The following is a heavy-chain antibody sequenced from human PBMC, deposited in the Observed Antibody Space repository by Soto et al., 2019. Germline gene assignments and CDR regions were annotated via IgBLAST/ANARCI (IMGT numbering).Heavy chain of an antibody. V-gene: IGHV3-23*01. CDR3: ARAPGTFDYGGQLGADY. D-gene: IGHD4-17*01. CDR1: GFTFSGHA. CDR2: ISGNGGGT. J-gene: IGHJ4*02. Sequence: EVQLLDSGGGLVQPGGSLRLSCAASGFTFSGHAMSWVRQAPGKGLEWVSSISGNGGGTYYADSVKGRFTISRDYPKNTVDLQMKSLRPEHTASYYCARAPGTFDYGGQLGADYWGPGTRVTVSS.